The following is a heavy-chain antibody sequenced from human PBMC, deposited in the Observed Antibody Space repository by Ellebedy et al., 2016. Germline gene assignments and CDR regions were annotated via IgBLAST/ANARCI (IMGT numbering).Heavy chain of an antibody. CDR2: INPSGGST. D-gene: IGHD3-3*01. V-gene: IGHV1-46*01. Sequence: ASVTVSCXASGYTFTSYYMHWVRQAPGQGLEWMGIINPSGGSTSYAQKFQGRVTMTRDTSTSTVYMELSSLRSEDTAVYYCARDTIFGVVITYYYGMDVWGQGTTVTVSS. J-gene: IGHJ6*02. CDR1: GYTFTSYY. CDR3: ARDTIFGVVITYYYGMDV.